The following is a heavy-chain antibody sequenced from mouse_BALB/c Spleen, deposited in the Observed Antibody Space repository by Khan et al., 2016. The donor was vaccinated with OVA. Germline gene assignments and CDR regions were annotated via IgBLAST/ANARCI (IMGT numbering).Heavy chain of an antibody. J-gene: IGHJ3*01. V-gene: IGHV1-7*01. CDR2: INPSTGYT. CDR3: ARGGYGSFAY. D-gene: IGHD2-2*01. Sequence: QMQLVESGAELAKPGASVKMSCKASGYSFTSYWKHWVRQRPGQGLEWIGYINPSTGYTVYNQKFKDKATLTADKSSSTAYMQLSSLTSEDSAVYYCARGGYGSFAYWGQGTLVTVSA. CDR1: GYSFTSYW.